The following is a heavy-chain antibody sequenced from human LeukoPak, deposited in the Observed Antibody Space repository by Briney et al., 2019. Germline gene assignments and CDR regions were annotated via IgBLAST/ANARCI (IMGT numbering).Heavy chain of an antibody. J-gene: IGHJ5*02. CDR3: ARDTGSRFGELFWFDP. CDR1: GASISSGGYS. D-gene: IGHD3-10*01. CDR2: IYYTGST. Sequence: SETLSLTCAVSGASISSGGYSWSWIRQPPGKGLEWIGYIYYTGSTDYNPSLKSRVTISVDTSKNQFCLKLSSVTAADTAVYYCARDTGSRFGELFWFDPWGQGTLVTVSS. V-gene: IGHV4-30-4*07.